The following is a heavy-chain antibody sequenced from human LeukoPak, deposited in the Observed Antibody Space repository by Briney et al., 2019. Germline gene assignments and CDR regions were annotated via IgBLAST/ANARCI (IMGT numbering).Heavy chain of an antibody. CDR2: LSGRDGST. CDR1: GFTFSSSA. CDR3: AKADGDYRSDAFDI. Sequence: HPGGSLRLSCAASGFTFSSSAMSWVRQAPGKGLEWVSGLSGRDGSTYCADSVKGRFTISRDNSNNALYLQMNSLRAEDTAVYYCAKADGDYRSDAFDIWGQGTMVTVSS. D-gene: IGHD4-17*01. V-gene: IGHV3-23*01. J-gene: IGHJ3*02.